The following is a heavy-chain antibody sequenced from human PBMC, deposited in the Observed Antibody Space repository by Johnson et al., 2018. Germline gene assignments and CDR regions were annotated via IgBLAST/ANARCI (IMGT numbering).Heavy chain of an antibody. J-gene: IGHJ3*01. CDR1: GFIFSSYG. Sequence: QVQLVESGGGVVQPGRSLRISCEASGFIFSSYGMHWVRQAPGKGLEWVTGILFDGSDKHYVDAVKGRFTISRDNSKDTLYLQMNNLRPEDTAGYFCAKDHYDSSGSQPFDSWGQGTMVTVSA. V-gene: IGHV3-30*18. CDR3: AKDHYDSSGSQPFDS. CDR2: ILFDGSDK. D-gene: IGHD3-22*01.